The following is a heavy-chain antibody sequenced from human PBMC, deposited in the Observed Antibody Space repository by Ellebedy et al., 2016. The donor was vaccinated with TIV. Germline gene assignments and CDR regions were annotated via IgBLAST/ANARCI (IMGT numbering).Heavy chain of an antibody. Sequence: GESLKISCAASGFTFSSYSMNWVRQAPGKGLEWVSSISSSSSYIYYADSVKGRFTISRDNAKNSLYLQMNSLRAEDTAVYYCAREATSGSAFGVVIIYDYWGQGTLVTVSS. CDR1: GFTFSSYS. V-gene: IGHV3-21*01. CDR2: ISSSSSYI. J-gene: IGHJ4*02. D-gene: IGHD3-3*01. CDR3: AREATSGSAFGVVIIYDY.